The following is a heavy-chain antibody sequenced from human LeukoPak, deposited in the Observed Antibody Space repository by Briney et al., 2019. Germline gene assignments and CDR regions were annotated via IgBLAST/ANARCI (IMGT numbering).Heavy chain of an antibody. D-gene: IGHD3-10*01. CDR3: ARSIMVRGVKVDAFDI. V-gene: IGHV1-2*02. CDR2: INPNSGGT. Sequence: GASVKVSCKASGYTFTSYDINWVRQAPGQGLEWMGWINPNSGGTNYAQKFQGRVTMTRDTSISTAYMELSRLRSDDTAVYYCARSIMVRGVKVDAFDIWGQGTMVTVSS. J-gene: IGHJ3*02. CDR1: GYTFTSYD.